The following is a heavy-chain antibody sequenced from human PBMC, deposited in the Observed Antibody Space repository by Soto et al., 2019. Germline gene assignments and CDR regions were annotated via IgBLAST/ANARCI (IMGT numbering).Heavy chain of an antibody. CDR3: AKDSTLGGWGSRDV. D-gene: IGHD3-16*01. CDR2: ISWNSGSI. J-gene: IGHJ6*02. CDR1: GFTFDDYA. V-gene: IGHV3-9*01. Sequence: EVQLVESGGGLVQPGRSLRLSCAASGFTFDDYAMHWVRQAPGKGLEWVSGISWNSGSIGYADSVKGRFTISRDTAKNSLYLKMNSRRAEDTAVYYGAKDSTLGGWGSRDVWGHGRTVTVSS.